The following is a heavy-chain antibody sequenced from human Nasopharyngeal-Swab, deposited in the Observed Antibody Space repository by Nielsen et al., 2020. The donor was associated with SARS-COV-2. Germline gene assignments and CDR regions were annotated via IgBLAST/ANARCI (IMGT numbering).Heavy chain of an antibody. V-gene: IGHV1-8*02. CDR3: ARGWLLHAFDI. D-gene: IGHD6-19*01. J-gene: IGHJ3*02. Sequence: SVNVSCKASGGTFSSYAISWVRQAPGQGLEWMGLINPSGGSTSYAQKFQGRVTMTRNTSISTAYMELSSLRSENTAVYYCARGWLLHAFDIWGQGTMVTVSS. CDR1: GGTFSSYA. CDR2: INPSGGST.